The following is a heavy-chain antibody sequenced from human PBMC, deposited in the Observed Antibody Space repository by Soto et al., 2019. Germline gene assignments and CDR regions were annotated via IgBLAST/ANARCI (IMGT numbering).Heavy chain of an antibody. CDR1: GGSMNSYY. CDR3: ARGGWSIDY. D-gene: IGHD6-19*01. Sequence: KTSETLSLTCSVSGGSMNSYYWSWVRQPPGKGLEYIGYAYYSGSTYYNSSLESRVTISVDTTKNQFSLKLTSVTAVDTAVYYCARGGWSIDYWGQGILVTVSS. V-gene: IGHV4-59*01. CDR2: AYYSGST. J-gene: IGHJ4*02.